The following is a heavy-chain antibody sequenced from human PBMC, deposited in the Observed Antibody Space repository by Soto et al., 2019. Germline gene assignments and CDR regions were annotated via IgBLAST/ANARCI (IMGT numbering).Heavy chain of an antibody. CDR2: IYYSGST. CDR3: ARYSYGSDYYFDY. J-gene: IGHJ4*02. CDR1: GGSIRSYY. V-gene: IGHV4-59*01. D-gene: IGHD3-10*01. Sequence: ETLSLTCTVSGGSIRSYYWSWIRQPPGKGLEWIGSIYYSGSTNSSPSLKSRVTMSVDTSKNQFSLKLSAVIAADTAMYYCARYSYGSDYYFDYWGQGTLVTVSS.